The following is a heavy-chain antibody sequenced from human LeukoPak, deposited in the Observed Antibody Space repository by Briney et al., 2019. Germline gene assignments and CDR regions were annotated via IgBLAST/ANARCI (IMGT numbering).Heavy chain of an antibody. D-gene: IGHD1-7*01. V-gene: IGHV1-2*02. J-gene: IGHJ6*02. CDR1: GYTFSDYY. Sequence: ASVKVSCKASGYTFSDYYMHWVRQAPGQGLEWMGWVNPKSGGTNFARSFQGRISLTTDTTISTAYLDLSRLTSDDTAVYYCATLPPGPAHLLNPNYRRMDAWGQGTTVTVSS. CDR2: VNPKSGGT. CDR3: ATLPPGPAHLLNPNYRRMDA.